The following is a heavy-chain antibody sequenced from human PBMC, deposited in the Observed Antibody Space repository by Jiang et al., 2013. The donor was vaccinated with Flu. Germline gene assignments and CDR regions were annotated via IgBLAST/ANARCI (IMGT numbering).Heavy chain of an antibody. CDR3: TTINNYWAXGDFEY. Sequence: GGTAEYATSVKGRFTISRDDSKSIAYLQMNSLKTEDTAVYYCTTINNYWAXGDFEYWGQGTQVTVSS. V-gene: IGHV3-49*02. D-gene: IGHD2-15*01. CDR2: GGTA. J-gene: IGHJ4*02.